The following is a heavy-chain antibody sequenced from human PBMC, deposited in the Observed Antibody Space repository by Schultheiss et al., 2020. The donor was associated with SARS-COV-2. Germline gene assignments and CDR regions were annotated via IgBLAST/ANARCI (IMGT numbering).Heavy chain of an antibody. D-gene: IGHD6-6*01. CDR3: ARESSSSFDY. Sequence: GGSLRLSCAASGFTFSSYAMSWVRQAPGKGLEWVAVISYDGSNKYYADSVKGRFTISRDNAKNSLYLQMNSLRAEDTAVYYCARESSSSFDYWGQGTLVTVSS. CDR1: GFTFSSYA. CDR2: ISYDGSNK. J-gene: IGHJ4*02. V-gene: IGHV3-30*04.